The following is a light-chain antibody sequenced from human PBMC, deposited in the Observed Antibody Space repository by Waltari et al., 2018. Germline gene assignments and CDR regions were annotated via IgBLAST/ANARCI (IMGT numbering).Light chain of an antibody. CDR3: TSFTSSNTYV. Sequence: QSALTQPASVSGSPGQSITISCSGTSRAIGKYNYVSWFQQHPGKTPKLMIYDDSNRPSGVSDRFSGSKSGNTASLTISGLQTEDESDYYCTSFTSSNTYVFGTGTKVTVL. CDR2: DDS. J-gene: IGLJ1*01. CDR1: SRAIGKYNY. V-gene: IGLV2-14*03.